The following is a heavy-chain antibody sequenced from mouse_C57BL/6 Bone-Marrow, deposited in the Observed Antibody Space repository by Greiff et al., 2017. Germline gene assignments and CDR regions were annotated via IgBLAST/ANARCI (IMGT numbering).Heavy chain of an antibody. V-gene: IGHV1-47*01. CDR3: ARGGNYGGYYFDY. D-gene: IGHD2-1*01. CDR2: FHPYNDDT. CDR1: GYTFTTYP. J-gene: IGHJ2*01. Sequence: QVHVQQPGAELVKPGASVKMSCKASGYTFTTYPIEWMKQNHGKSLEWIGNFHPYNDDTKYNEKFKGKATLTVEKSSSTVYLELSRLTSDDSAVYYCARGGNYGGYYFDYWGQGTTLTVSS.